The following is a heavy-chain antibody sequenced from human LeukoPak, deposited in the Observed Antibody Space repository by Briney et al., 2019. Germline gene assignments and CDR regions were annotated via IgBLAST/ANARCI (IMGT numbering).Heavy chain of an antibody. CDR2: ISYDGSNK. J-gene: IGHJ4*02. Sequence: GRSLRLSCAASGFTFSSYGMHWVRQAPGKGLEWVAVISYDGSNKYYADSVKGRFTISRDNSKNTVYLQMNSLRAEDTAVYYCSKDGNDYVWGSYRYPYYFDYWGQGTLVTVSS. CDR3: SKDGNDYVWGSYRYPYYFDY. V-gene: IGHV3-30*18. CDR1: GFTFSSYG. D-gene: IGHD3-16*02.